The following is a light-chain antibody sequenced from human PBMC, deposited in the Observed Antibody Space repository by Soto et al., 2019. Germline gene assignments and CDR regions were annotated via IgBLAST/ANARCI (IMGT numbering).Light chain of an antibody. Sequence: QCLLTQAASVSGSPGQSITISCTGTSGDIGRYNRVSWYQQHPGKAPKLIIYEVTDRPSGVSNRFSGSKSGNTASLTISGLQAEEEAEYYCSSYTNINTRACVFGTGTKVTVL. CDR2: EVT. V-gene: IGLV2-14*01. J-gene: IGLJ1*01. CDR1: SGDIGRYNR. CDR3: SSYTNINTRACV.